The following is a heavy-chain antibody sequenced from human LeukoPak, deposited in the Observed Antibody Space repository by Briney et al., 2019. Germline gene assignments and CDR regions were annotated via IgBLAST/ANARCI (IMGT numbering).Heavy chain of an antibody. CDR3: AKGRANDCSILPTDY. CDR1: GFTFSSYA. CDR2: ISGSGGST. J-gene: IGHJ4*02. D-gene: IGHD4-11*01. V-gene: IGHV3-23*01. Sequence: GGSLRLSCAASGFTFSSYAMSWVRQAPGKGLEWVSAISGSGGSTYYADSVKGRFTISRDNSKNTLYLQMNSLRAEDTAVYYCAKGRANDCSILPTDYWGQGTLVTVSS.